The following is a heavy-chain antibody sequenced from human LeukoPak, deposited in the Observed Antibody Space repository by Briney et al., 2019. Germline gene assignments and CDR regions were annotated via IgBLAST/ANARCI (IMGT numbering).Heavy chain of an antibody. V-gene: IGHV1-8*01. CDR2: MNPNSGNT. D-gene: IGHD3-16*01. J-gene: IGHJ4*02. CDR1: GYTFTSYD. CDR3: ARATRAIRLGMGYYFDY. Sequence: EASVKVSCKASGYTFTSYDINWVRQATGQGLEWMGWMNPNSGNTGYAQKFQGRVTMTRNTSISTAYMELSSLRSEDTAVYYCARATRAIRLGMGYYFDYWGQGTLVTVSS.